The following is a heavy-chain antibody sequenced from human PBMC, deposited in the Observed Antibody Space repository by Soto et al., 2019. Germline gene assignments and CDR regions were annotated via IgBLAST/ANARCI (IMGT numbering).Heavy chain of an antibody. CDR2: VYSSGST. V-gene: IGHV4-59*01. CDR3: ARRNGYNPYLDY. Sequence: QVQLQESGPGLVKPSETLSLTCSVSGGSISRYYWSWIRQPPGKGLEWIGYVYSSGSTNGNPSLKSRVTISIDTSKNQFSLNLSSVTAADTAVYYCARRNGYNPYLDYWGQGTLVTVSS. CDR1: GGSISRYY. D-gene: IGHD5-12*01. J-gene: IGHJ4*02.